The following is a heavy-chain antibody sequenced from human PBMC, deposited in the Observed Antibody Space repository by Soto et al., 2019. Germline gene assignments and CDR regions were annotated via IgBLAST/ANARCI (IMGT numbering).Heavy chain of an antibody. CDR3: ARHEQFYYYYYAMDV. CDR2: INPGDSDI. CDR1: GYSFTTYW. J-gene: IGHJ6*02. Sequence: GESLKISCKASGYSFTTYWIAWGRQMPGKGLEWMGIINPGDSDIRYSPSFQGQVNISADNSISTAYLQWSSLKASDTAMYYCARHEQFYYYYYAMDVWGQGTTVTVSS. D-gene: IGHD4-4*01. V-gene: IGHV5-51*01.